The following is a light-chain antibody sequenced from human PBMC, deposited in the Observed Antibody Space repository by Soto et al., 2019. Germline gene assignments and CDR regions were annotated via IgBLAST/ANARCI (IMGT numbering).Light chain of an antibody. CDR3: QQYNNWPPWT. Sequence: EIVMTQSPATLSVSPGERATLSCRASQSVSSNLAWYQQKPGQAPRLLIYDASTRATGIPARFSGSGSVTEFTLTTSSLQSEDCAVYYCQQYNNWPPWTFGQGTKVEIK. J-gene: IGKJ1*01. CDR2: DAS. V-gene: IGKV3-15*01. CDR1: QSVSSN.